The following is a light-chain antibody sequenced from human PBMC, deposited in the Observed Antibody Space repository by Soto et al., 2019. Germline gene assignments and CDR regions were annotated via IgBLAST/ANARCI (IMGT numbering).Light chain of an antibody. CDR2: GAS. CDR3: EQYVNSPYS. Sequence: EIVLTQSPGTLSLSPGERATLSCRASQSVSRSHLVWYQQKPGQAPRLLIYGASSRATGIPDRFSGSGSGTDFTLTISRLEPDDFAVYYCEQYVNSPYSFGQGTKLELK. J-gene: IGKJ2*01. CDR1: QSVSRSH. V-gene: IGKV3-20*01.